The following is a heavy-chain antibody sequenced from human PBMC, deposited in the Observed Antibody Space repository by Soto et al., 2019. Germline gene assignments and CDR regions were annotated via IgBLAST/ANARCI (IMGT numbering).Heavy chain of an antibody. CDR2: ILPIFGPP. V-gene: IGHV1-69*01. J-gene: IGHJ4*02. D-gene: IGHD3-9*01. CDR3: AREVFLTPGPFGH. Sequence: QVQLVQSGAEVKKTGSSVKISYAVFCLKNTNYGVSWVRQAPGQGLEWMGGILPIFGPPHYAQKFQDRLTITADETTSTIYMELTGLTSDDTAIYCCAREVFLTPGPFGHWGQGTLVTVSS. CDR1: LKNTNYG.